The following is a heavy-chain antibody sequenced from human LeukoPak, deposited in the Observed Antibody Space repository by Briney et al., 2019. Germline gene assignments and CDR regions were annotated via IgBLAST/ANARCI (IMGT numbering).Heavy chain of an antibody. CDR1: GFTFSSYG. D-gene: IGHD4-17*01. J-gene: IGHJ4*02. V-gene: IGHV3-74*01. Sequence: PGGSLRLSCAASGFTFSSYGMHWVRQAPGKGLVWVSRINSDGSITSYADSVKGRFTISRDNAKKTLYLQMNSLRAEDTAVYYCVGFNYGDYPGDYWGQGTLVTVSS. CDR3: VGFNYGDYPGDY. CDR2: INSDGSIT.